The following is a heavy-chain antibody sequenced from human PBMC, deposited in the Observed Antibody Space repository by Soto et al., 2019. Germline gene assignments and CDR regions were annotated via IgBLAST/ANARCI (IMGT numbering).Heavy chain of an antibody. J-gene: IGHJ6*02. CDR1: GGAFSDYA. CDR3: ASWLKGPDIGNYYYGMDV. V-gene: IGHV1-69*12. CDR2: IMPIFRAP. D-gene: IGHD2-15*01. Sequence: QVQLVQSGAEVKKPGSSVKVSCKASGGAFSDYAFSWVRQAPGQGLEWLGGIMPIFRAPDYAQKFQGRVTITADEFTGTAYMEMNSLRSEDTAVYYCASWLKGPDIGNYYYGMDVWGQGPTVTVS.